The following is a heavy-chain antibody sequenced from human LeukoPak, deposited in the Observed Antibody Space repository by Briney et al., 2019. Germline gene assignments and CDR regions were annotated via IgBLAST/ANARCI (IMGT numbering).Heavy chain of an antibody. Sequence: PGGSLRLSCAASGFTFSNYWMTWVRQAPGKGLEWVAHIKQDGSENYYVDSVKGRFTISRDNAKNSLYLQMSSLRVEDTAVYFCARDEDTYYNFFHPPVYRVWGKGTTVTVSS. V-gene: IGHV3-7*01. CDR3: ARDEDTYYNFFHPPVYRV. CDR1: GFTFSNYW. J-gene: IGHJ6*04. CDR2: IKQDGSEN. D-gene: IGHD3-3*01.